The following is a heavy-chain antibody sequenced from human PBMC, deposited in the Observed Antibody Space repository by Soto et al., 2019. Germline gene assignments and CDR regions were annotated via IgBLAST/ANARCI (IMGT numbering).Heavy chain of an antibody. D-gene: IGHD6-19*01. V-gene: IGHV4-39*07. CDR1: GGSISSGDYY. Sequence: SETLSLTCTVSGGSISSGDYYWSWIRQPPGKGLEWIGDIYHSGSTNYKPSLESRVTISVDKSKNRFSLILTSVTAADTATYYCARRTTGSGWYPMFDTWGQGALVTVSS. CDR2: IYHSGST. CDR3: ARRTTGSGWYPMFDT. J-gene: IGHJ5*02.